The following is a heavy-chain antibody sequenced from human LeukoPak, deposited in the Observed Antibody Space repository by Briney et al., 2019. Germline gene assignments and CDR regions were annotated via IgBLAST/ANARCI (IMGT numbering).Heavy chain of an antibody. Sequence: GGSLRLSCAASGFTFSSYAMHWVRQAPGKGLEWVAVISYDGSNKYYADSVKGRFTISRDNSKNTLYLQMNSLRAEDTAVYYCARGYYYDSSGYPPPLWRQGTVVSVSS. J-gene: IGHJ4*02. CDR1: GFTFSSYA. V-gene: IGHV3-30-3*01. D-gene: IGHD3-22*01. CDR2: ISYDGSNK. CDR3: ARGYYYDSSGYPPPL.